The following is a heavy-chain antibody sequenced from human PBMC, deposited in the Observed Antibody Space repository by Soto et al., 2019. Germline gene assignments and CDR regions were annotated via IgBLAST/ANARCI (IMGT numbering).Heavy chain of an antibody. CDR1: GVSFNNNG. J-gene: IGHJ6*02. CDR3: ARVLYYGSGSYSPYGMDV. CDR2: VSPPFRTS. Sequence: QVQLVQSGAEVKKPGSSVKVSCKTSGVSFNNNGIGWVRQAPGHGLERMGGVSPPFRTSNYAPKFQGRISITADASTGTVNMELSSLTSEDTAQYYCARVLYYGSGSYSPYGMDVWGQGTTVTVSS. V-gene: IGHV1-69*01. D-gene: IGHD3-10*01.